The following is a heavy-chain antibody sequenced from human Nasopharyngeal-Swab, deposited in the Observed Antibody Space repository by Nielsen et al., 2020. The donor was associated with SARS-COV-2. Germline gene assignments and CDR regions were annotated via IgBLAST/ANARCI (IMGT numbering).Heavy chain of an antibody. V-gene: IGHV1-3*01. CDR2: INAGNGNT. Sequence: ASVKVFCKASGYTFASYAMHWVRQAPGQRLEWMGWINAGNGNTKYSQKFQGRVTITRDTSASTAYMELSSLRSEDTAVYYCAKTPLGSSYWYFDLWGRGTLVTVSS. CDR3: AKTPLGSSYWYFDL. D-gene: IGHD7-27*01. CDR1: GYTFASYA. J-gene: IGHJ2*01.